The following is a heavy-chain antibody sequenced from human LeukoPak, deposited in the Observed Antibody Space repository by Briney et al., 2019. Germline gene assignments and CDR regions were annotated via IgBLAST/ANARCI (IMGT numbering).Heavy chain of an antibody. CDR1: GFTFSSYE. V-gene: IGHV3-48*03. J-gene: IGHJ4*02. D-gene: IGHD3-16*01. CDR3: ARGPFMNFDY. CDR2: ISSSGSTI. Sequence: GGSLRLSCAASGFTFSSYEMNWVRQAPGKGLEWVSYISSSGSTIYYADSVKGRFTISRDNAKNSLYLQMNSLRAEDTAVYYCARGPFMNFDYWGQGTLVTVSS.